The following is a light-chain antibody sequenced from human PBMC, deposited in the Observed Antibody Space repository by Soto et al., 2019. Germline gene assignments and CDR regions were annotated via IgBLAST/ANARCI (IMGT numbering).Light chain of an antibody. CDR2: DVS. J-gene: IGLJ2*01. CDR1: SSDVGGYNY. V-gene: IGLV2-11*01. Sequence: QSALTQPRSVSGSPGQSVTISCTGTSSDVGGYNYVSWYQQHPGKAPKLMIYDVSERPSGVSDRFSGSKSGSTASLTISGLQAEDEADYYCCSYAGSYTFAVFGGGTKLTVL. CDR3: CSYAGSYTFAV.